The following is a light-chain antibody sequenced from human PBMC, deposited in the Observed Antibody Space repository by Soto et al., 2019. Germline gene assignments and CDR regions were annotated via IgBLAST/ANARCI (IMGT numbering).Light chain of an antibody. Sequence: DIQMTQSPSSLSASVGDRVTITCRASQSISSYLNWYQQKPGKAPNLLIYGASNLHSGVPSRFSGSGSGTNCTLTISSLKTEDFATCYCQQANSFPITFGQGTRLEIK. J-gene: IGKJ5*01. CDR2: GAS. CDR1: QSISSY. V-gene: IGKV1-39*01. CDR3: QQANSFPIT.